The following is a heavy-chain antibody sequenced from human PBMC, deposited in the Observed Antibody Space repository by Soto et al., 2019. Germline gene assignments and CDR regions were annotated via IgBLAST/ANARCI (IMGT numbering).Heavy chain of an antibody. V-gene: IGHV1-18*01. CDR1: SYTFTNYD. D-gene: IGHD3-10*01. CDR2: ISPYSGNT. Sequence: APVKVSCKASSYTFTNYDIGWVRQAPGQGLEWMGWISPYSGNTKYAQKFQGRVTMTTDTSKNQFSLQLSSVTPEDTAVYYCARGPSGVWFGVQGWFDPWGQGTLVTVSS. CDR3: ARGPSGVWFGVQGWFDP. J-gene: IGHJ5*02.